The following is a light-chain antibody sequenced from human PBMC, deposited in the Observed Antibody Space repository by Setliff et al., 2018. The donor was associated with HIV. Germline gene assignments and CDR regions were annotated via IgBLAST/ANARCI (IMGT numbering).Light chain of an antibody. J-gene: IGLJ1*01. CDR3: CSYTSSTTYV. CDR2: EVN. CDR1: RSDIGTYDL. V-gene: IGLV2-23*02. Sequence: QSALTQPASVSGSPGQSSTISCTGTRSDIGTYDLVSWYRQYPGKAPKLIIYEVNRRPAGVSDRLSGSKSGNTASLTISGLRAEDEATYYCCSYTSSTTYVFGTGTKVTVL.